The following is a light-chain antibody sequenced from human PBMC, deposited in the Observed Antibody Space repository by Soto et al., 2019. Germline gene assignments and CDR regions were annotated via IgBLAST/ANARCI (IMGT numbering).Light chain of an antibody. CDR2: GAY. Sequence: VMTQSPATLSVSPGERATLSCRASQSVSTNLAWYQQRPGQAPRLIISGAYTRATGIPARFSGSGSGTEFTLTISSLQSEDFATYYCQQSYSTLTFGPGTKVDIK. J-gene: IGKJ3*01. CDR3: QQSYSTLT. CDR1: QSVSTN. V-gene: IGKV3-15*01.